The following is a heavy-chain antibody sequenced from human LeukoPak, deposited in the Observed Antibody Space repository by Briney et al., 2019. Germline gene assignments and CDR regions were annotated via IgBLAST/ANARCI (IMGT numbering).Heavy chain of an antibody. Sequence: PSETLSLTRSVSGASTTSYYWNWIRQAPGKGLEWIGYIYSDGTTSYSPSLRSRVTILIDTSRNQFSLKLSSVTAADAAVYYCARDTRSYDTSGYYYFDYWGQGALVTVSS. CDR2: IYSDGTT. V-gene: IGHV4-59*01. CDR3: ARDTRSYDTSGYYYFDY. J-gene: IGHJ4*02. D-gene: IGHD3-22*01. CDR1: GASTTSYY.